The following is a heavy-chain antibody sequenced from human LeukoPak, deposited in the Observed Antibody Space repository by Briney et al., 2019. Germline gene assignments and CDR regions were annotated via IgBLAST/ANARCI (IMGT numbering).Heavy chain of an antibody. CDR2: ISETI. D-gene: IGHD1-1*01. CDR3: VREVGRPTTFYFDS. Sequence: GGSLRLSCIASGFVFSRDNMNWVRQAPGKGLEWVAHISETIYYADSVQGRFTISRDNAKNSLYLQMSNLRVDDTAMYYCVREVGRPTTFYFDSWGRGTPVTVSS. J-gene: IGHJ4*02. CDR1: GFVFSRDN. V-gene: IGHV3-48*04.